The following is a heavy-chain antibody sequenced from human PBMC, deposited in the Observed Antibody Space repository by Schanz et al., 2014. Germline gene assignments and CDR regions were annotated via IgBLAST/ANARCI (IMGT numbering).Heavy chain of an antibody. CDR1: GYTFSSYG. Sequence: QVQLIQSGAEVKKPGASVKVSCTASGYTFSSYGITWVRQAPGQGLEWMGWINGYNGHTLYAQKFQGRVTMTTDTSTSTSYMELTSLRFDDTAVYYCARDFSAYVGNYFDYWGQGTLVTVSS. V-gene: IGHV1-18*01. CDR3: ARDFSAYVGNYFDY. J-gene: IGHJ4*02. CDR2: INGYNGHT. D-gene: IGHD5-12*01.